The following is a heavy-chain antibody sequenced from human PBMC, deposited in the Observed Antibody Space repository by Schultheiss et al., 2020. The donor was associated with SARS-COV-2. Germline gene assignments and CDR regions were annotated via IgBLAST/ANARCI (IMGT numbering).Heavy chain of an antibody. D-gene: IGHD4-11*01. J-gene: IGHJ5*02. CDR1: GFTFSSYG. CDR3: ARLDYSPKVWFDP. Sequence: GGSLRLSCAASGFTFSSYGMHWVRQAPGKGLEWVAVIWYDGSNKYYADSVKGRFTISRDNSKNTLYLQMNSLRAEDTAVYYCARLDYSPKVWFDPWGQGTLVTVSS. CDR2: IWYDGSNK. V-gene: IGHV3-33*01.